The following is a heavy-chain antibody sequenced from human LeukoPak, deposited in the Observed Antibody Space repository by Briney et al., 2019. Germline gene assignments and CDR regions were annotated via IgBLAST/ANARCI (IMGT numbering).Heavy chain of an antibody. CDR1: GHTFTSYD. V-gene: IGHV1-8*03. J-gene: IGHJ5*02. Sequence: ASVKVSCKASGHTFTSYDINWVRQATGQGLEWMGWMNPNSGNTGYAQKFQGRVTITRNTSISTAYMELSSLRSEDTAVYYCARDRQEGWWFDPWGQGTLVTVSS. CDR2: MNPNSGNT. CDR3: ARDRQEGWWFDP. D-gene: IGHD2-15*01.